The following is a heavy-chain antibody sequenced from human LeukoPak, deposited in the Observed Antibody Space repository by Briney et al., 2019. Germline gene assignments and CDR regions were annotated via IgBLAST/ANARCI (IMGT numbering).Heavy chain of an antibody. V-gene: IGHV3-30*18. Sequence: GVSLRLSCAASGFTFSSYGMHWVRQAPGKGLEWVAVISYDGSNKYYADSVKGRFTIPRDNSKNTLYLQMNSLRAEDTAVYYCAKGDYDILTGPLNYWGQGTLVTVSS. D-gene: IGHD3-9*01. J-gene: IGHJ4*02. CDR2: ISYDGSNK. CDR1: GFTFSSYG. CDR3: AKGDYDILTGPLNY.